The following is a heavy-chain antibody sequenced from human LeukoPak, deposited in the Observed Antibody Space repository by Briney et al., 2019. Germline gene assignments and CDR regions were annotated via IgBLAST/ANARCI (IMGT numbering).Heavy chain of an antibody. Sequence: ASVTVTCKASGYTFTGYYMHWVRQPPGQGLEWMGWINPNSGGTNYAQKFQGRVTITRDTSISTGYMELSRMRSDDTAVYYCARDTDSAGRSLNYWGQGTLVTVSS. CDR3: ARDTDSAGRSLNY. D-gene: IGHD6-19*01. CDR2: INPNSGGT. V-gene: IGHV1-2*02. CDR1: GYTFTGYY. J-gene: IGHJ4*02.